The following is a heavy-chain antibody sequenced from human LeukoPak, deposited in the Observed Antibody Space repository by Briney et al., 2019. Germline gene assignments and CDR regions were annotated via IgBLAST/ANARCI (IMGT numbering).Heavy chain of an antibody. Sequence: PSETLSLTCTVSGYSISSGYYWGWIRQPPGKGLEWIGSIYHSGGTYYNPSLKSRVTISVDTSKNQFSLKLSSVTAADTAVYYCARVHYYGSGSYLRLNWFDPWGQGTLVTVSS. CDR1: GYSISSGYY. CDR2: IYHSGGT. D-gene: IGHD3-10*01. J-gene: IGHJ5*02. CDR3: ARVHYYGSGSYLRLNWFDP. V-gene: IGHV4-38-2*02.